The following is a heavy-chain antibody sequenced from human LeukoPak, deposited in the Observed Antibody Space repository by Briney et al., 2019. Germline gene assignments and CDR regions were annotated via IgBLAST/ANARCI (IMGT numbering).Heavy chain of an antibody. CDR3: ARDLGYGDYV. Sequence: PGGAPRLSCAASGFTLSSYSMNWGRQAPGEGREWVSSISSSSSYIYYADSVKGRFTISRDNAKNSLYLQMNSLRAEDTAVYYCARDLGYGDYVWGQGTLVTVSS. V-gene: IGHV3-21*01. CDR2: ISSSSSYI. J-gene: IGHJ4*02. D-gene: IGHD4-17*01. CDR1: GFTLSSYS.